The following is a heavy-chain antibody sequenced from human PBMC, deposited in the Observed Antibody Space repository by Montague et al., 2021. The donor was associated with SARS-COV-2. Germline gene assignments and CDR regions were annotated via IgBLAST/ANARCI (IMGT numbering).Heavy chain of an antibody. Sequence: SETLSLTCAVYGGTFSAHSWSWVRQSPGKGLEWIGEINHRGSTTYMSSLKSRVTMSVDTSKNQFSRKLSSVTAADTAIYYCARGGLAGGNYDIWSFSYTSPLDYWGQGTLVTVSS. CDR1: GGTFSAHS. D-gene: IGHD3-3*01. CDR2: INHRGST. J-gene: IGHJ4*02. CDR3: ARGGLAGGNYDIWSFSYTSPLDY. V-gene: IGHV4-34*01.